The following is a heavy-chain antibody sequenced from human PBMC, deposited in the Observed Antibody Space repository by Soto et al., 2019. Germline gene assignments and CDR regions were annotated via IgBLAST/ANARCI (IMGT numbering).Heavy chain of an antibody. V-gene: IGHV4-59*08. CDR3: ARHPGYYDILTGYTTYYFDY. CDR1: GGSIGTYY. CDR2: IYYRGNT. D-gene: IGHD3-9*01. J-gene: IGHJ4*02. Sequence: SETLSLTCTGSGGSIGTYYWSWIRQPPGKGLEWIGYIYYRGNTDYNPSLKSRVTISLDTPKNQFSLKLSSVTAADTAVYYCARHPGYYDILTGYTTYYFDYWGQGILVTVS.